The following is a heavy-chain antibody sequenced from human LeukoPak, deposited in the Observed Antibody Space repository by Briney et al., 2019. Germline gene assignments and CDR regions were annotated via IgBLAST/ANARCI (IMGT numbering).Heavy chain of an antibody. Sequence: SETLSLTCTVSGGSISSGSYYWSWIRQPAGKGLEWIGRIYTSGSTNYNPSLKSRVTISVDTSKNQFSLKLSSVTAADTAVYYCARGERRDGYNLGYWGQGTLVTVSS. J-gene: IGHJ4*02. CDR2: IYTSGST. CDR1: GGSISSGSYY. D-gene: IGHD5-24*01. CDR3: ARGERRDGYNLGY. V-gene: IGHV4-61*02.